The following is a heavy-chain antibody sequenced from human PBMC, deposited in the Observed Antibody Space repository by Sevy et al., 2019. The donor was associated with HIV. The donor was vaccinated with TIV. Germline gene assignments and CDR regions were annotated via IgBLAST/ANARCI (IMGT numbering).Heavy chain of an antibody. D-gene: IGHD6-13*01. J-gene: IGHJ3*02. V-gene: IGHV3-23*01. CDR1: GFTFGSFA. CDR3: AKGISSSWYGGGPFDI. CDR2: ILGSGSST. Sequence: GGSLRLSCAASGFTFGSFAMTWVRQAPGKGPEWVSGILGSGSSTYYADSVKGRFTISRDNAKNTLYLQMNSLRAEDTALYYCAKGISSSWYGGGPFDIWGQGTMVTVSS.